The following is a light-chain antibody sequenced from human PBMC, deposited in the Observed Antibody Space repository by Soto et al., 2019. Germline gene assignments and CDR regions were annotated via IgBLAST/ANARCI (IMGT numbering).Light chain of an antibody. CDR2: EDN. J-gene: IGLJ3*02. CDR3: QSYDSSNWV. CDR1: SGSIASNY. V-gene: IGLV6-57*02. Sequence: NFMLTQPHSVSESPGKTVTISCTGSSGSIASNYVQWYQQRPGSAPTTVIYEDNQRPSGVPNRFSGSIDSSSNSASLTISGPKTEDEADYYCQSYDSSNWVFGGGTKLTVL.